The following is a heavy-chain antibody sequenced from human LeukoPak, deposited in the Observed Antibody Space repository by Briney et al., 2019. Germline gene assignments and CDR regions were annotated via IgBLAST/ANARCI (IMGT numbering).Heavy chain of an antibody. Sequence: ASVKVSCKASGYTFTGYYMHWVRQAPGQGLEWMGWISAYNGNTNYAQKLQGRVTMTTDTSTSTAYMELRSLRSDDTAVYYCARDPAYCGGDCYSDYWGQGTLVTVSS. CDR1: GYTFTGYY. V-gene: IGHV1-18*04. CDR2: ISAYNGNT. J-gene: IGHJ4*02. CDR3: ARDPAYCGGDCYSDY. D-gene: IGHD2-21*02.